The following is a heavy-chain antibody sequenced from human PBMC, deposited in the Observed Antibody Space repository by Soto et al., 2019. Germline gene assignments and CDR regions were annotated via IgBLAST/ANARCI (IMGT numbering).Heavy chain of an antibody. D-gene: IGHD3-10*01. J-gene: IGHJ4*02. V-gene: IGHV4-31*03. CDR2: IYYSGSS. Sequence: RSETLSLTCSVSGRSISSGDYYLSWIRQHPGKGLEWIGYIYYSGSSYYNPSLKSRVAMSVDTSKNQFSLKLSSVTAADTAMYYCARDRISSYGSGSFLDYWAQGILVTVSS. CDR3: ARDRISSYGSGSFLDY. CDR1: GRSISSGDYY.